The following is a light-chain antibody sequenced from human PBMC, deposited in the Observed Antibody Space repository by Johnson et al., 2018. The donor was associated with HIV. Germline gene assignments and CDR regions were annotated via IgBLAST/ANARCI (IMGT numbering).Light chain of an antibody. J-gene: IGLJ1*01. Sequence: QLVLSQPPSVSAAPGQKVTISCSGSSSNIGNNYVSWYQQLPGTAPKLLIYENYKRPSGIPDRFSGSKSGTSATLGITGLQTGDEADYYCGAWDSSLTTYVFGTGTKVTVL. V-gene: IGLV1-51*02. CDR1: SSNIGNNY. CDR3: GAWDSSLTTYV. CDR2: ENY.